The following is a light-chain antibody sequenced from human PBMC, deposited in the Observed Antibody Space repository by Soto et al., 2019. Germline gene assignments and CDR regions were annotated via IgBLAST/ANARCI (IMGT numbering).Light chain of an antibody. CDR1: QSVSGKY. CDR2: GAS. CDR3: QQYGDSPPYT. Sequence: EIVLTQSPGTLSLSPGERATLSCRASQSVSGKYLAWYQQKPGQAPRLLIYGASSRATGIPDRFSGSGSGTDFTLTINRLEPEDFAVYYCQQYGDSPPYTFGQGTKLEIK. J-gene: IGKJ2*01. V-gene: IGKV3-20*01.